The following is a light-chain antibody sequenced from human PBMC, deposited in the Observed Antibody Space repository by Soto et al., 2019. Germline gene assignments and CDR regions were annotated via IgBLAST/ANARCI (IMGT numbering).Light chain of an antibody. CDR1: QSVSRW. CDR3: QEYTTYSRT. V-gene: IGKV1-5*01. J-gene: IGKJ1*01. CDR2: DVS. Sequence: DIQMTQSPSTLSASVGDRVTITCRASQSVSRWLAWYQQKPGKVPTVLIYDVSTLQSGVPSRFSGGGSGTEFTLTITSLQPDDFAAYYCQEYTTYSRTFGQGTKVEVK.